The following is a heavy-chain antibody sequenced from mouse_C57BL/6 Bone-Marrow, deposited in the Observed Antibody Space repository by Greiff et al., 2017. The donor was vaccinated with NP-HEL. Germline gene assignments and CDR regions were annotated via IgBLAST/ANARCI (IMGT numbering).Heavy chain of an antibody. Sequence: EVQVVESGGGLVKPGGSLKLSCAASGFTFSDYGMHWVRQAPEKGLEWVAYISRGSGTIYYADPVKGRFTLSRDTSSNTLFLQLTSLRSEDTAMYYCARAYPPFAYWGQGTLVTVSA. CDR2: ISRGSGTI. V-gene: IGHV5-17*01. J-gene: IGHJ3*01. D-gene: IGHD2-10*01. CDR1: GFTFSDYG. CDR3: ARAYPPFAY.